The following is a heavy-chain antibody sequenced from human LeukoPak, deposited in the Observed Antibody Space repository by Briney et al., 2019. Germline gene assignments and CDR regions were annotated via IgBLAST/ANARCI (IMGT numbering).Heavy chain of an antibody. CDR2: INTDGSST. D-gene: IGHD2-21*02. CDR1: GFSFSSYW. CDR3: ARDNLVVTDY. J-gene: IGHJ4*02. V-gene: IGHV3-74*01. Sequence: PGGSLRLPCAASGFSFSSYWMHWVRQAPGKGLLWVSRINTDGSSTSYADSVKGRFTISRDNAKNTLYLQMNSLRAEDTAVYYCARDNLVVTDYWGQGTLVTVSS.